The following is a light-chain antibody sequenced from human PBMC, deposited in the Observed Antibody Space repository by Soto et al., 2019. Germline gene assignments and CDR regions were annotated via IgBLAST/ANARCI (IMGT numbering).Light chain of an antibody. Sequence: EIVLTQSPATLSLSPGERATLSCRASQSVSTYLAWYQQKRGQAPRLLIYDASNRATGIPARFSGSGSGTDFTLTISSLEPEDFAVYYCQQRSNWPPYTFGQGTKREIK. CDR2: DAS. CDR3: QQRSNWPPYT. J-gene: IGKJ2*01. V-gene: IGKV3-11*01. CDR1: QSVSTY.